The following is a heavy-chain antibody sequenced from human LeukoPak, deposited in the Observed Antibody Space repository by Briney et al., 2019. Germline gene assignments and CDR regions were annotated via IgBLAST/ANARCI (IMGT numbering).Heavy chain of an antibody. D-gene: IGHD3-3*01. J-gene: IGHJ3*02. CDR3: AKRAEIFGVVDDAFDI. CDR2: ISGSGGST. CDR1: GFTFSSYA. Sequence: AGSLRLSCAASGFTFSSYAMSWVRQAPGKGLEWVSAISGSGGSTYYADSVKGRFTISRDNSKNTLYLQMNSLRAEDTAVYYCAKRAEIFGVVDDAFDIWGQGTMVTVSS. V-gene: IGHV3-23*01.